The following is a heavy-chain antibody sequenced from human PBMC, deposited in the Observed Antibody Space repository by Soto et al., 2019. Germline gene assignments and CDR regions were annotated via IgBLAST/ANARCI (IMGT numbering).Heavy chain of an antibody. J-gene: IGHJ6*02. CDR3: ARDRFLEWEYYYYYGMDV. CDR1: GFTFSSYA. D-gene: IGHD3-3*01. V-gene: IGHV3-30-3*01. Sequence: GGSLRLSCAASGFTFSSYAMHWVRQAPGKGLEWGAVISYDGSNKYYADSVKGRFTISRDNSKNTLYLQMNSLRAEDTAVYYCARDRFLEWEYYYYYGMDVWGQGTTVTVSS. CDR2: ISYDGSNK.